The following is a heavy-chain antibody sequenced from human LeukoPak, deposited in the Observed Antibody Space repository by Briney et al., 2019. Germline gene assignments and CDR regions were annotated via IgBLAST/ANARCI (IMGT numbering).Heavy chain of an antibody. V-gene: IGHV3-21*01. CDR1: GFTFSSYS. CDR2: ISNSSSYI. CDR3: ARGTVARPWFDP. J-gene: IGHJ5*02. Sequence: TGGSLRLSCAASGFTFSSYSMNWVRQAPGKGLEWVASISNSSSYIYYADSVNGRFTISRANAKNSLYLQMNSLRAEDAAVYYCARGTVARPWFDPWGQGTLVTVSS. D-gene: IGHD6-6*01.